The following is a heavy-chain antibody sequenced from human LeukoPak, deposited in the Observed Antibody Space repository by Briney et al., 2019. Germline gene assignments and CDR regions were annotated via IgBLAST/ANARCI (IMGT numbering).Heavy chain of an antibody. V-gene: IGHV4-34*01. CDR1: GGSFSGYY. J-gene: IGHJ4*02. D-gene: IGHD6-6*01. Sequence: SETLSLTCAVYGGSFSGYYWSWIRQPPGKGLEWIGEINHSGSTNYNPSLKSRVTISVDTSKNQFSLKLSSVTAADTAVYYCARLGLSGIAARIGYWGQGTLVTVSS. CDR3: ARLGLSGIAARIGY. CDR2: INHSGST.